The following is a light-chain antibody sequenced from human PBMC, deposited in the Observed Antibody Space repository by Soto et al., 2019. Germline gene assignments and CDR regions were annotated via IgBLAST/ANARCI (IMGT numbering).Light chain of an antibody. CDR2: DAS. Sequence: DIQMTQSPSSLSASVGDRVTITCQASQDISNSLNWYQQKPGKAPKLLIYDASILKTGVPSRFSGSAYGTAFTFSISSLQPEDIATYYWQEDDNLPSWTFGKGTKVESK. V-gene: IGKV1-33*01. CDR3: QEDDNLPSWT. J-gene: IGKJ1*01. CDR1: QDISNS.